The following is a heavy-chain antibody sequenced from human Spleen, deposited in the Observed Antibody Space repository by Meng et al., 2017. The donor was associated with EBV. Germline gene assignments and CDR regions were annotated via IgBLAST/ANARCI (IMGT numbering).Heavy chain of an antibody. CDR2: ISAYSGNT. CDR3: ARETGSGDLDY. CDR1: GYPFTNYG. V-gene: IGHV1-18*01. D-gene: IGHD6-19*01. J-gene: IGHJ4*02. Sequence: QVQLVQSGTEGKKPGASGYVFCKASGYPFTNYGFSWVRQAPGQGLEWMGWISAYSGNTNYLQEVRDRITLPTDTSANTAYMELRSLRSDDTAVYYCARETGSGDLDYWGQGTLVTVSS.